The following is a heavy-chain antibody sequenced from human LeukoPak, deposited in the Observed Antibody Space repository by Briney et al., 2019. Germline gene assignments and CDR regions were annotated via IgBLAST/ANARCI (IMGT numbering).Heavy chain of an antibody. CDR3: ARRAVDWDTAMEFDY. J-gene: IGHJ4*02. D-gene: IGHD5-18*01. V-gene: IGHV1-69*02. Sequence: SVKVSCKASGGTFSSYTISWVRQAPGQGLEWMGRIIPILGIANYAQKFQGRVTITADKSTSTAYMELSSLRSEDTAVYYCARRAVDWDTAMEFDYWGQGTLVTVSS. CDR1: GGTFSSYT. CDR2: IIPILGIA.